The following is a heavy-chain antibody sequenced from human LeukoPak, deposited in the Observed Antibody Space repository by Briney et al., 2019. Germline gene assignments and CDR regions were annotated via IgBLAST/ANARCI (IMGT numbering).Heavy chain of an antibody. CDR2: INHSGST. J-gene: IGHJ4*02. CDR3: AREGDIVVVPAAIPGTFDY. V-gene: IGHV4-34*01. CDR1: GGSISSYY. Sequence: SETLSLTCTVSGGSISSYYWSWIRQPAGKGLEWIGEINHSGSTNYNPTLKSRVTISVDTSKNQFSLKLSSVTAADTAVYYCAREGDIVVVPAAIPGTFDYWGQGTLVTVSS. D-gene: IGHD2-2*02.